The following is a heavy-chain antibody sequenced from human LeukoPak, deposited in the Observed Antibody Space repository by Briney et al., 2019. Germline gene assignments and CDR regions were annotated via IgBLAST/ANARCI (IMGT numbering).Heavy chain of an antibody. CDR1: GYTFTGYY. CDR3: ARDRGSSWDTTMDV. D-gene: IGHD6-13*01. Sequence: ASVKVSCKASGYTFTGYYMHWVRQAPGQGLEWMGWINPNSGGTNYAQKFQGRVTMTRDTSISTAYMELSRLRSDDTAVYYCARDRGSSWDTTMDVWGKGTTVTVSS. V-gene: IGHV1-2*02. J-gene: IGHJ6*04. CDR2: INPNSGGT.